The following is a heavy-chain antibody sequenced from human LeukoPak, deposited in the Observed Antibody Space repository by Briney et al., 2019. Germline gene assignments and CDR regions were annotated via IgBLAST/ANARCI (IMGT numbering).Heavy chain of an antibody. Sequence: GGSLRLSCAASGLTFSNYWMHWVRQAPGKGLVWVLRINSDGSSTSYADSVKGRFTISRDNAKNTLYLQMNSLRAEDTAVYYSARGEGGFCGGDCHVRYWGQGTLVTVSS. CDR2: INSDGSST. V-gene: IGHV3-74*01. D-gene: IGHD2-21*01. CDR1: GLTFSNYW. J-gene: IGHJ4*02. CDR3: ARGEGGFCGGDCHVRY.